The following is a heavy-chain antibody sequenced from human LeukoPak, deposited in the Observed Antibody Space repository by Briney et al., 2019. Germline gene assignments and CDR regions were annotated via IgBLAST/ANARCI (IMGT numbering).Heavy chain of an antibody. CDR2: ISSSSSYI. CDR3: ASPGGNDSSGYYNYYYYGMDV. V-gene: IGHV3-21*01. J-gene: IGHJ6*02. CDR1: GSTFSSYS. Sequence: GGSLRLSCAASGSTFSSYSMNWVRQAPGKGLEWVSSISSSSSYIYYADSVKGRFTISRDNAKNSLYLQMNSLRAEDTAVYYCASPGGNDSSGYYNYYYYGMDVWGQGTTVTVSS. D-gene: IGHD3-22*01.